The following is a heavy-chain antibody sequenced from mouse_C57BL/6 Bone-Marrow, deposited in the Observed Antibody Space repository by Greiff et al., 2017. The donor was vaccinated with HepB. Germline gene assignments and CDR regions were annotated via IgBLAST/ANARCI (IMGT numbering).Heavy chain of an antibody. V-gene: IGHV10-1*01. Sequence: EVQLVESGGGLAQPKGSLKLSCAASGFSFNTYAMNWVRQAPGKGLEWVARIRSKSNNYATYYADSVKDRFTISRDDSESMLYLQMNNLKTEDTAMYYCVRDYGSSYGFAYWGQGTLVTVSA. CDR3: VRDYGSSYGFAY. D-gene: IGHD1-1*01. CDR2: IRSKSNNYAT. J-gene: IGHJ3*01. CDR1: GFSFNTYA.